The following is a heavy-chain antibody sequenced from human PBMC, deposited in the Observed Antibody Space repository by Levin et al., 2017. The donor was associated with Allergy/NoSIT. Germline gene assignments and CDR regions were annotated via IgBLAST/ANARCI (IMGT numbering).Heavy chain of an antibody. Sequence: ETLSLTCEASGFTFTSFYMSWVRQAPGKGLEWVANIKQGGSEKYYVDSVKGRFTISRDNAKNSLYLQMNSLRAEDTAVYYCAREEGGGYYYGMDVWGQGTTVTVSS. CDR1: GFTFTSFY. CDR2: IKQGGSEK. V-gene: IGHV3-7*01. J-gene: IGHJ6*02. CDR3: AREEGGGYYYGMDV. D-gene: IGHD3-10*01.